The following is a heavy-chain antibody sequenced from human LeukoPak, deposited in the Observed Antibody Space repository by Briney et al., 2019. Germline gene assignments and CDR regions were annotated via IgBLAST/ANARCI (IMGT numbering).Heavy chain of an antibody. CDR3: NRWVKEQRFLEWTPDY. CDR2: IRSRAYGGTV. J-gene: IGHJ4*02. Sequence: GGSLSLSCIASGFTFGDYAMTWVRQAPGKGLEWVGLIRSRAYGGTVEYAASVKGRFTISRDNSKSIAYLQMDSLRTEDTAVYYCNRWVKEQRFLEWTPDYWGQGILATVSS. V-gene: IGHV3-49*04. D-gene: IGHD3-3*01. CDR1: GFTFGDYA.